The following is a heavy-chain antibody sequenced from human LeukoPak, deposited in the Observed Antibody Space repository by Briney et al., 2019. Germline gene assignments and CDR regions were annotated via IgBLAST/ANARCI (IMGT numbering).Heavy chain of an antibody. D-gene: IGHD5-18*01. Sequence: PGGSLRLSCAASGFTFSSYGMHWVRQAPVKGLEWVAVIAYDGSNKYYAESVKGRFTISRDTSKNTLFLQMNSLRAEDTAVYYCARTKYSYNFADAFGIWGQGTMVTVSS. CDR3: ARTKYSYNFADAFGI. J-gene: IGHJ3*02. CDR1: GFTFSSYG. V-gene: IGHV3-30*19. CDR2: IAYDGSNK.